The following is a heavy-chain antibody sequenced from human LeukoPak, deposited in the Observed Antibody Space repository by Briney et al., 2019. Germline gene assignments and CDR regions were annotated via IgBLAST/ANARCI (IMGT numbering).Heavy chain of an antibody. J-gene: IGHJ4*02. CDR2: IWCDGSNE. CDR3: ARLQSKYIDY. CDR1: GFTFSNYG. V-gene: IGHV3-33*01. D-gene: IGHD2/OR15-2a*01. Sequence: GGSLRLSCVASGFTFSNYGMHWVRQAPGKGLEWVALIWCDGSNEKYADSVKGRFTISRDNSKNTVSLQMDSLRAEDKAVYYCARLQSKYIDYWGQGTLVTVSS.